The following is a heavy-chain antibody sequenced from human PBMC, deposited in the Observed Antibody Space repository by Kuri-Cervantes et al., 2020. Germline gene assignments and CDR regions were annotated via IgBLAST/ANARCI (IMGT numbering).Heavy chain of an antibody. D-gene: IGHD6-13*01. V-gene: IGHV3-73*01. CDR1: GFTFSGSA. Sequence: GESLKISCAASGFTFSGSAMHWVRQASGKGLEWVGRIRSKDNSYATAYAASVKGRFTISRDDSKNTLYPQMNSLKTEDTAVYYCTTDLAAAGIFDYWGQGTLVTVSS. CDR2: IRSKDNSYAT. CDR3: TTDLAAAGIFDY. J-gene: IGHJ4*02.